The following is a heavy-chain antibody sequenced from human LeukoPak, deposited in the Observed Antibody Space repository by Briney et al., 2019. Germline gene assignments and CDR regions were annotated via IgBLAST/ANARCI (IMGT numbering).Heavy chain of an antibody. J-gene: IGHJ4*02. Sequence: GGSLRLSCAASGFTFSSNYMSWVRQAPGKGLEWVSVIYSDGRIHSADSVKVRFTISRDDSKNTLSLQTNSLRAEDTAVYYCARESGYSYGLAGFFDYWGQGTLVTVSS. CDR3: ARESGYSYGLAGFFDY. CDR2: IYSDGRI. D-gene: IGHD5-18*01. V-gene: IGHV3-53*01. CDR1: GFTFSSNY.